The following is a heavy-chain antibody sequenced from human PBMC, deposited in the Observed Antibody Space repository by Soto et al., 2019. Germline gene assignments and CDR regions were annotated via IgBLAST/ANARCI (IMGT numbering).Heavy chain of an antibody. J-gene: IGHJ4*02. CDR2: IYPSDSDT. Sequence: GESLKIPCQGSGSTFAGYWIAWVRQMPGKGLELMGIIYPSDSDTRYRPSFQGQVTISADKSISSAYLQWSSLRASDTAMYYCARGGVSTRTFDYWGQGTPVTV. CDR1: GSTFAGYW. D-gene: IGHD3-3*01. V-gene: IGHV5-51*01. CDR3: ARGGVSTRTFDY.